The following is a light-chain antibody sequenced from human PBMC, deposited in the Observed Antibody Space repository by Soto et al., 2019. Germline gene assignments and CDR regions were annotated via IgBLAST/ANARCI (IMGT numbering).Light chain of an antibody. J-gene: IGKJ3*01. CDR3: HQYNNWPPLFT. CDR2: GAS. Sequence: EIVMTQSPATLSVSPGERATLSCRASQSVSSNLAWYQQKPGQAPRLLIYGASTRATGIPARFSGRGSGTESTLTISVLQSEDFAVYYCHQYNNWPPLFTFGPGTKVDIK. CDR1: QSVSSN. V-gene: IGKV3-15*01.